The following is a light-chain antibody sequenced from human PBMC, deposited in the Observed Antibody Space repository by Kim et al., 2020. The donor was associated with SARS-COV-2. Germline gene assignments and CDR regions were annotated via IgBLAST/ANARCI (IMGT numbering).Light chain of an antibody. CDR3: QQYGSSPWT. Sequence: PVDRATRPSSVHRRVSSSYLAWYQQTPGQAPRHLIHGASSRATGIPDRFSGSGSGTDFTLTISRLEPEDFAVYYFQQYGSSPWTVGQGTKVDIK. CDR1: RRVSSSY. V-gene: IGKV3-20*01. CDR2: GAS. J-gene: IGKJ1*01.